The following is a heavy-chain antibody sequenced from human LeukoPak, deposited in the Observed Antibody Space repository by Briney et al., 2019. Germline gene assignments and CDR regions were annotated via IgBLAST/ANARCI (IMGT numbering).Heavy chain of an antibody. CDR1: GFTFSSHG. J-gene: IGHJ5*02. CDR3: VRGVGVSRFNYFDP. V-gene: IGHV3-30*03. CDR2: ISYDGSNK. Sequence: PGGSLRLSCAASGFTFSSHGMHWVRQFPGKGLEWVAVISYDGSNKHYADSVKGRFTISRDNSKNTLYLQMNSLRDDDTAVYYCVRGVGVSRFNYFDPWGQGTLVIVSS. D-gene: IGHD6-13*01.